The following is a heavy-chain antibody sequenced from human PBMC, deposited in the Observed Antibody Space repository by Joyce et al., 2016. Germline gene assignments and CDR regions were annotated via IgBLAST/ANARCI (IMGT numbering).Heavy chain of an antibody. CDR3: ARDRSAVTTYFVY. V-gene: IGHV3-21*06. Sequence: EVQLVESGGGLVKPGGSLRLSCAASGFTFSDYCMNWVRQAPGKGLEGVSDISSSSSSTFYADSVKGRFTISRDNAKNSVYLEMNSLRAEDTAVYYCARDRSAVTTYFVYWGQGTLVTVSS. CDR2: ISSSSSST. CDR1: GFTFSDYC. J-gene: IGHJ4*02. D-gene: IGHD4-17*01.